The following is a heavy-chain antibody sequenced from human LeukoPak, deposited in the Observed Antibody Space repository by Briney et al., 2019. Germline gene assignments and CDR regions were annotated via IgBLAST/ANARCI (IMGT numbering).Heavy chain of an antibody. V-gene: IGHV1-8*01. Sequence: ASVKVSCEASGYTFSTYDIHWVRQATGQGLEWMGWMNPNSGNTGYAQKFLDRVTMTMDTSMSTAYMELNSLRSEDTAVYYCARGRYLEPFEWWGQGALVTVSS. J-gene: IGHJ4*02. CDR2: MNPNSGNT. D-gene: IGHD3-3*01. CDR1: GYTFSTYD. CDR3: ARGRYLEPFEW.